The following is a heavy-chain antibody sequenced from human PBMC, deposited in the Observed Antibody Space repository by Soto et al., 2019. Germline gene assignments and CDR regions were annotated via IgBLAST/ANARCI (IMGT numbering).Heavy chain of an antibody. Sequence: XXTLSLAFVVSGGSLSDYFWRWILQPPGMALEWIGEINHLGSINYNPSLKSRVTMSVDTSKNQFSLTLNSVTAADTATYYCARGGISHWAYFYYMDVWDRGTTVTVSS. CDR1: GGSLSDYF. D-gene: IGHD2-21*01. J-gene: IGHJ6*03. CDR2: INHLGSI. V-gene: IGHV4-34*01. CDR3: ARGGISHWAYFYYMDV.